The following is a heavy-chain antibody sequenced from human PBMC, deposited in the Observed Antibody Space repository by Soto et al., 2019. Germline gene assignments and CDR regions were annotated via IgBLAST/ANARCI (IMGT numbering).Heavy chain of an antibody. Sequence: PGGSLRLSCAASGFTFSVHYMDWVRQAPGKGLEWVGRTRNKANSYTTDYAASVKGRFTISRDESKNSLYLQMNSLKTEDTAVYYCASAPIRFGAQYYCYDRDVWGQGSTVPVSS. CDR1: GFTFSVHY. J-gene: IGHJ6*02. CDR3: ASAPIRFGAQYYCYDRDV. V-gene: IGHV3-72*01. CDR2: TRNKANSYTT. D-gene: IGHD3-10*01.